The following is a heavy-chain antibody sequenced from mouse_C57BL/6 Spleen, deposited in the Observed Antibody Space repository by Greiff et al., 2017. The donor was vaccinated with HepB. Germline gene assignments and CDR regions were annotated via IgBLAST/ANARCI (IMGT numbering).Heavy chain of an antibody. Sequence: VQLQQSGAELVKPGASVKISCKASGYAFSSYWMNWVKQRPGKGLEWIGQIYPGDGDTNYNGKFKGKATLTADKSSSTAYMQLSSLTSEDSAVYFCARRYYYGSSYDDYWGQGTTLTVSS. CDR2: IYPGDGDT. CDR3: ARRYYYGSSYDDY. J-gene: IGHJ2*01. V-gene: IGHV1-80*01. CDR1: GYAFSSYW. D-gene: IGHD1-1*01.